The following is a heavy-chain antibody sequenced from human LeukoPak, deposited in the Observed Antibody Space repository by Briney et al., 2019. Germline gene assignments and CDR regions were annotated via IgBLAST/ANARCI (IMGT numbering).Heavy chain of an antibody. Sequence: GGSLRLSCAASGFTFSSYEMNWVRQVSGKGLEWVSYISGSGTTIYYADSVKGRFTISRDNAKNSLYLQMNSLRAEDTAVYYCVSAYGGLLDYWGQGTLVTVSS. CDR1: GFTFSSYE. J-gene: IGHJ4*02. CDR2: ISGSGTTI. CDR3: VSAYGGLLDY. V-gene: IGHV3-48*03. D-gene: IGHD3-16*01.